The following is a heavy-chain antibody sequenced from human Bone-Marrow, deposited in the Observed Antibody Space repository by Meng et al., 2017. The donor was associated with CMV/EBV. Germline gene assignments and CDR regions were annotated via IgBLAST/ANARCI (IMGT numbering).Heavy chain of an antibody. CDR1: GGTFSSYA. D-gene: IGHD2-15*01. V-gene: IGHV1-69*10. Sequence: SVKVSCKASGGTFSSYAISWVRQAPGQGLEWMGGIIPILGIANYAQKFQGRVTITADKSTSTAYMELSSLRSEDTAVYYCARESQDIVVVVAAPLGYWGQGTLVTFSS. CDR2: IIPILGIA. J-gene: IGHJ4*02. CDR3: ARESQDIVVVVAAPLGY.